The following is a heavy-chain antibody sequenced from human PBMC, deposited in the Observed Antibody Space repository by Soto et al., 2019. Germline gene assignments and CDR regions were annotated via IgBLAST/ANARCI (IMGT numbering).Heavy chain of an antibody. V-gene: IGHV3-21*01. Sequence: GGSLRLSCAASGFTFSSYSMNWVRQAPGKGLEWVSSISSSSSYIYYADSVKGRFTISRDNAKNSLYLQMNSLRAEDTAVYYCARVSTEWELLTYYGMDVWGQGTTVTVSS. CDR2: ISSSSSYI. J-gene: IGHJ6*02. CDR1: GFTFSSYS. CDR3: ARVSTEWELLTYYGMDV. D-gene: IGHD1-26*01.